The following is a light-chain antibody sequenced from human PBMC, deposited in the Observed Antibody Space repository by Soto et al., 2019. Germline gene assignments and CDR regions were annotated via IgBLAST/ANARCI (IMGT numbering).Light chain of an antibody. Sequence: EIVLTQSPGTLSLSPGERATLSCRASQNVISDYLAWYQQKPGQAPRLLIYAASTRATGVPARFSGSGSGTEFTLTISSLQSEDFAVYYCQQYNYWPLTFGQGTKVEI. CDR3: QQYNYWPLT. CDR1: QNVISD. J-gene: IGKJ1*01. CDR2: AAS. V-gene: IGKV3-15*01.